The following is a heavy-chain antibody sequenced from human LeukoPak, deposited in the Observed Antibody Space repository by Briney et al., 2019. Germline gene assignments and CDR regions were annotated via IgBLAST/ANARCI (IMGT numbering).Heavy chain of an antibody. CDR3: ARDRYYDFWSGPNNYYGMDV. V-gene: IGHV1-2*02. Sequence: ASVKVSCKASGYTFTGYYMHWVRQAPGQGLEWMGWINPNSGGTNYAQKFQGRVTMTRDTSISTAYMELSRLRSDGTAVYYCARDRYYDFWSGPNNYYGMDVWGQGTTVTVSS. CDR2: INPNSGGT. D-gene: IGHD3-3*01. CDR1: GYTFTGYY. J-gene: IGHJ6*02.